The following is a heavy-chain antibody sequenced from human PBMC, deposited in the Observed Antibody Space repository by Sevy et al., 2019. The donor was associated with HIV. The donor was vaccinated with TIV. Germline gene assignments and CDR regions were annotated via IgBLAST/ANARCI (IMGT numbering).Heavy chain of an antibody. D-gene: IGHD2-2*01. CDR3: ARDGGCTSTSCLLYFDY. Sequence: GGSLRLSCAASGFAFSSYDMHWVRQAPGKGLEWVLYITSSGTTINYAHSVKGRFTISRDNAKNSLYLQMNSLRAEDTAVYYCARDGGCTSTSCLLYFDYWGQGTLVTVSS. CDR2: ITSSGTTI. CDR1: GFAFSSYD. J-gene: IGHJ4*01. V-gene: IGHV3-48*03.